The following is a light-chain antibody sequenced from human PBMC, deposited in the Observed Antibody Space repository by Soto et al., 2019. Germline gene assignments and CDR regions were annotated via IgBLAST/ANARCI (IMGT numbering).Light chain of an antibody. CDR1: QSVSSH. CDR2: AAS. CDR3: LHSHSAPFT. Sequence: DLQMTQSPSSLSASVGDRVTITCRASQSVSSHLNWYQQKPGKAPKLLIYAASSLQSGDPSRLSGCVSGTYFTLTISSLQPEDFATYSCLHSHSAPFTCGGGPKVQIK. V-gene: IGKV1-39*01. J-gene: IGKJ4*01.